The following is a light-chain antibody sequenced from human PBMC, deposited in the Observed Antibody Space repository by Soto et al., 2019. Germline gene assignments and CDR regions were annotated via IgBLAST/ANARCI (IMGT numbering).Light chain of an antibody. CDR1: QSISTY. Sequence: IQMTQSPSSLSACVGDRVTITYRASQSISTYLNWYQQTPGKAPKLLIYAASSLQSGVPSRFSGSGSGTDFTLTISSLHPEDSATYYCQQSYSTPPTFGQGTKADIK. CDR2: AAS. J-gene: IGKJ1*01. V-gene: IGKV1-39*01. CDR3: QQSYSTPPT.